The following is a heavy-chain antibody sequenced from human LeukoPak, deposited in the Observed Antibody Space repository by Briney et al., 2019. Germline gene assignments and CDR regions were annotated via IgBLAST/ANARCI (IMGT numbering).Heavy chain of an antibody. CDR2: IYYVGTT. J-gene: IGHJ4*02. Sequence: SETLSLTCTVSGGSLSSYYWSWIRQPPGRGLEGMGYIYYVGTTNYNPSLKSRVTISVDTSKNQFALKLSSVSAADTAVYYCARGNLEDTYCDFWSGYWKYFDYWGQGTLVTVSS. D-gene: IGHD3-3*01. CDR3: ARGNLEDTYCDFWSGYWKYFDY. V-gene: IGHV4-59*01. CDR1: GGSLSSYY.